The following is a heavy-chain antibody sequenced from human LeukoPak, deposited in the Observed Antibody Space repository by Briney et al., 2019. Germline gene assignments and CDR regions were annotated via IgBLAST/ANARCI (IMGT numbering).Heavy chain of an antibody. J-gene: IGHJ4*02. CDR1: GYTFTGYY. V-gene: IGHV1-2*02. CDR3: ARGAQFDY. CDR2: INPNSGGT. Sequence: ASVKDSCKASGYTFTGYYIYWVRQAPGQGLEWMGCINPNSGGTNYAQKFQGRVTMTRDQSISTAYMELSRLTSDDTAVYYCARGAQFDYWGQGTLVTVSS.